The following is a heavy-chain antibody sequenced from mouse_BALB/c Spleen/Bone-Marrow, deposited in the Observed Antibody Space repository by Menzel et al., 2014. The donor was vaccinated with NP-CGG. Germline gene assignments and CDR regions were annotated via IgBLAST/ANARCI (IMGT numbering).Heavy chain of an antibody. V-gene: IGHV1-54*01. D-gene: IGHD2-1*01. Sequence: QVQLQQSGAELVRPGTSVKVSCKASGYAFTNYLIEWVKQRPGQGLEWIGVLNPGSGGTNYNEKFKGKATLTADKSSSSAYMQLSSLTSDDSAVYFCARRIYYAMGYWGQGTTLTVS. CDR1: GYAFTNYL. J-gene: IGHJ2*01. CDR3: ARRIYYAMGY. CDR2: LNPGSGGT.